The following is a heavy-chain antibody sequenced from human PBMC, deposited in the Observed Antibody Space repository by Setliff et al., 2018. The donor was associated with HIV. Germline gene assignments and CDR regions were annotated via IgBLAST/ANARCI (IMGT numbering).Heavy chain of an antibody. J-gene: IGHJ1*01. CDR2: INSVSAYI. V-gene: IGHV3-21*01. CDR1: GFSFNTFS. D-gene: IGHD1-26*01. Sequence: GGSLRLSCAASGFSFNTFSMNWVRQAPGKGPEWVSSINSVSAYIYYADSVKGRFTISRDNAKNSLYLQMNSLRADDTAVYYCARVEVGATPEYFRHWGQGTLVTSPQ. CDR3: ARVEVGATPEYFRH.